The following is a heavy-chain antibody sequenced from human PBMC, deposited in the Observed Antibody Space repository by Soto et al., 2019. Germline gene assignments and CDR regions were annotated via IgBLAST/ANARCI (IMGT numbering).Heavy chain of an antibody. D-gene: IGHD6-19*01. CDR1: GFTFSSYG. CDR3: AKGRGSSGWYVRGEPN. J-gene: IGHJ4*02. Sequence: QVQLVESGGGVVQPGRSLRLSCAASGFTFSSYGMHWVRQAPGKGLEWVAVISYDGSNKYYADSVKGRFTISRDNSKNXLYLQMNSLRAEDTAVYYCAKGRGSSGWYVRGEPNWGQGTLVTVSS. CDR2: ISYDGSNK. V-gene: IGHV3-30*18.